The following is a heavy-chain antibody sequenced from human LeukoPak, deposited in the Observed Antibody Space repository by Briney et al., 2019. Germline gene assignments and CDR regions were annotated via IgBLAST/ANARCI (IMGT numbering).Heavy chain of an antibody. J-gene: IGHJ6*03. V-gene: IGHV1-69*13. D-gene: IGHD3-10*01. Sequence: SVKVSCKASGGTFSSYAISWVRQAPGQGLEWMGGIIPIFGTANYAQKFQGRVTITADESTSTAYMELSSLRSEDTAVYYCARGNDGSGSPSYYFYYMDVWGKGTTVTISS. CDR2: IIPIFGTA. CDR3: ARGNDGSGSPSYYFYYMDV. CDR1: GGTFSSYA.